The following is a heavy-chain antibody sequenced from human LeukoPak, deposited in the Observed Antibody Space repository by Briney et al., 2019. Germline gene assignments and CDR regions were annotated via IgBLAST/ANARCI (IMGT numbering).Heavy chain of an antibody. D-gene: IGHD3-3*01. CDR2: IYYSGST. Sequence: SETLSLTCNVSGDSISSSYWSWIRRPPGKGLEWIGYIYYSGSTNYNPSLKSRVTISVDTPKNQFSLKLSSVTAADTAVYYCARNPGYSNYWSGPNWFDPWGQGTLVTVSS. CDR3: ARNPGYSNYWSGPNWFDP. J-gene: IGHJ5*02. CDR1: GDSISSSY. V-gene: IGHV4-59*01.